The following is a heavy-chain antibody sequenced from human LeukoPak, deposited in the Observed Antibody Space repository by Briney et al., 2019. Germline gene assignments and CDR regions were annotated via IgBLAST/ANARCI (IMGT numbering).Heavy chain of an antibody. J-gene: IGHJ6*04. CDR2: TYYRSKWYI. CDR1: GDFVSSNSAA. Sequence: SQTLSLTCAISGDFVSSNSAAWNWIRQSPSRGLEWLGRTYYRSKWYIDYAVSVKSRVTINPDTSKNQFSLQLNSVTPEDTAVYYCAVSYSYYYYGVDVWGKGTTVTVSS. D-gene: IGHD1-26*01. V-gene: IGHV6-1*01. CDR3: AVSYSYYYYGVDV.